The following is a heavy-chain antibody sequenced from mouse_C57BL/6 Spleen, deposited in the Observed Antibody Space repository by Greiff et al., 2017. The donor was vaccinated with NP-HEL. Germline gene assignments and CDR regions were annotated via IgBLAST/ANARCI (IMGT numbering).Heavy chain of an antibody. CDR3: TTSLRYDY. Sequence: EVQLQQSGAELVRPGASVKLSCTASGFNIKDDYMHWVKQRPEQGLEWIGWIDPENGDTEYASKFQGKATITADTSSNTAYLQLSSLTSEDTAVYYCTTSLRYDYWGQGTTLTVSS. CDR1: GFNIKDDY. D-gene: IGHD1-1*01. J-gene: IGHJ2*01. CDR2: IDPENGDT. V-gene: IGHV14-4*01.